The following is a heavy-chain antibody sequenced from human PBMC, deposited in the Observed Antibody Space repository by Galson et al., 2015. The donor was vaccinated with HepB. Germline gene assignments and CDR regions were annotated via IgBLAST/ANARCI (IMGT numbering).Heavy chain of an antibody. J-gene: IGHJ5*02. CDR2: MSGSGAST. Sequence: SLRLSCAASGFSFSNYAMSWVRQAPGKGLEWVSSMSGSGASTYYADSVKGRFTISRDNSKNTLFLQMNSLRAEDTAIYYCAKAEYCSSTSCYVTGRFDPWGQGTLVTVSS. CDR3: AKAEYCSSTSCYVTGRFDP. D-gene: IGHD2-2*01. V-gene: IGHV3-23*01. CDR1: GFSFSNYA.